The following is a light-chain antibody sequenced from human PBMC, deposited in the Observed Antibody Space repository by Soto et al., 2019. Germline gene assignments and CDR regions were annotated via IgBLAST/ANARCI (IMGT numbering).Light chain of an antibody. CDR2: GAS. J-gene: IGKJ4*01. CDR1: ETVTNSY. Sequence: EVVLTQSPRTLSLSPGERVTLSCRASETVTNSYLAWYQQKPGQAPRLVIYGASTRATGIPDRFGGSGSGTDFTLTISRLEPEDFAVYYCQQYGSSSLTFGGGTKVEIK. CDR3: QQYGSSSLT. V-gene: IGKV3-20*01.